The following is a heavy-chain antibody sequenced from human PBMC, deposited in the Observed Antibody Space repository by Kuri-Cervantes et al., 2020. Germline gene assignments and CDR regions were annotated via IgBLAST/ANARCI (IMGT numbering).Heavy chain of an antibody. J-gene: IGHJ6*02. CDR2: IKQDGSEK. CDR3: ARQEKGIVATYRHYYYYGMDV. CDR1: GFTFSNYW. V-gene: IGHV3-7*01. D-gene: IGHD5-12*01. Sequence: GESLKISCAASGFTFSNYWMSWVRQAPGKGLEWVANIKQDGSEKYYVDSVKGRFTISRDNAKNSLYLQMNSLRAEDTAVYYCARQEKGIVATYRHYYYYGMDVWGQGTTVTVSS.